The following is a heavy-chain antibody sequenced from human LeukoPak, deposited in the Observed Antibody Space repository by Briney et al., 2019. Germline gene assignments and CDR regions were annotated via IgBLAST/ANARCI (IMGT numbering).Heavy chain of an antibody. J-gene: IGHJ4*02. CDR1: GGSIISYY. V-gene: IGHV4-59*01. CDR2: IYYSGGT. Sequence: SETLSLTCTDSGGSIISYYWSWIRQPPGEGLEWIGYIYYSGGTNYIPGLKSRVTISVDTSKNQYSLRLSSVTAADTAVYYCARDLYSSSWLNYFDYWGQGTLVTVSS. CDR3: ARDLYSSSWLNYFDY. D-gene: IGHD6-13*01.